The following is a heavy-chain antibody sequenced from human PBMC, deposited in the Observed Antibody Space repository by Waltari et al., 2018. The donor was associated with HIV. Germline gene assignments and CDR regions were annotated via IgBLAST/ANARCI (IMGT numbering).Heavy chain of an antibody. V-gene: IGHV3-9*01. Sequence: EVQLVESGGGVVQPGGSLRLSCAASGFKFAASAMPWVRQAPGKGLEWVSGIRWNSDTIGYADSVKGRFTISRDNAKNSLSLQMNSLRAEDTALYYCVKVGMTTVTSYAIDIWGQGTMVTVSS. CDR3: VKVGMTTVTSYAIDI. CDR1: GFKFAASA. J-gene: IGHJ3*02. D-gene: IGHD4-17*01. CDR2: IRWNSDTI.